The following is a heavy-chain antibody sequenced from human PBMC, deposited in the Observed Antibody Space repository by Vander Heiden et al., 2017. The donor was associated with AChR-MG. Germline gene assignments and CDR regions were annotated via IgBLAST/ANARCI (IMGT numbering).Heavy chain of an antibody. CDR2: ISAGGGST. CDR1: GFTFRSYA. D-gene: IGHD1-26*01. V-gene: IGHV3-23*01. J-gene: IGHJ2*01. Sequence: EVQLLESGGDLVQPGGSLRLSCAASGFTFRSYAMSWVRQAPGKGLEWVLSISAGGGSTYYADSVKGRFTISRDNSKNTVYLQMNSLRAEDTAVYYCAKWSLGATSRYFDVWGRGTLVTVSS. CDR3: AKWSLGATSRYFDV.